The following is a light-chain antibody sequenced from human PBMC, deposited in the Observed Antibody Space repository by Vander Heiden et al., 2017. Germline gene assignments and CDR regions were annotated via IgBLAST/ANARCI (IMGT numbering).Light chain of an antibody. V-gene: IGLV3-21*04. J-gene: IGLJ2*01. CDR1: NIGSKS. CDR2: YDS. CDR3: QVWDSSSDHPDVV. Sequence: SYVLTQPPSVSVAPGKTARFTCGGNNIGSKSVHWYQQKPGQAPVLVIYYDSDRPSGIPERFSGSNSGNTATLTISRVEAGDEADYYCQVWDSSSDHPDVVFGGGTKLTVL.